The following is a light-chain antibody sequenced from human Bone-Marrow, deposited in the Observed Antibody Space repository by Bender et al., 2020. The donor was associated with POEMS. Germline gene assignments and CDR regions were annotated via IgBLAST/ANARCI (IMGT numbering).Light chain of an antibody. CDR2: DVN. J-gene: IGLJ3*02. CDR3: SSHTSTNTVV. Sequence: SALTQPASISGSPGQSITISCTGTSSDIGAYDYVSWYQQHPGNAPKLMLYDVNYRPSGVSNRFSGSKSGNTASLTISGLQAEDEADYYCSSHTSTNTVVFGGGTKLTVL. CDR1: SSDIGAYDY. V-gene: IGLV2-14*03.